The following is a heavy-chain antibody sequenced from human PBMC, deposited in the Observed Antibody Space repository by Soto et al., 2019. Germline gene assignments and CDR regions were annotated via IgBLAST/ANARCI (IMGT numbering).Heavy chain of an antibody. J-gene: IGHJ4*02. CDR2: ISGYNGNT. CDR1: GYRFSDYG. Sequence: GASVKVSCKTSGYRFSDYGISWVRQAPGQGLEWMGWISGYNGNTKYAQKLQGRVTMTTDTSTSTAYMELRSLRSDDTAVYYCARSDQYFDWLPQSPYYFDYWGQGTLVSVSS. CDR3: ARSDQYFDWLPQSPYYFDY. D-gene: IGHD3-9*01. V-gene: IGHV1-18*01.